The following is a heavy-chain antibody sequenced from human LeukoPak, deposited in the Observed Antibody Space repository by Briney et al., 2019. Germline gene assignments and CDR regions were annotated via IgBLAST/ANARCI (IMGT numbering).Heavy chain of an antibody. J-gene: IGHJ4*02. D-gene: IGHD1-1*01. CDR1: GGSFSGYY. CDR3: VRDRELAY. Sequence: SSETLSLTCAVYGGSFSGYYWNWIRQPPGKGLEWIGEINHSGRTNYNPSLKSRVTISVDTSKNQFSLKLSSVTAADTAVYYCVRDRELAYWGQGILVTVSS. V-gene: IGHV4-34*01. CDR2: INHSGRT.